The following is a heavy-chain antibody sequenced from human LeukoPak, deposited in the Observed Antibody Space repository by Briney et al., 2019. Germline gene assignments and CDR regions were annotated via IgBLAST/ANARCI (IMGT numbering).Heavy chain of an antibody. CDR1: GGSISSYY. J-gene: IGHJ4*02. D-gene: IGHD1-26*01. Sequence: SETLSLTCTVSGGSISSYYWSWIRQPPGKGLEGIGYIYYSGSTNYNPSLKSRVTISVDTSKNQFSLKLSSVTAADTAVYYCASGVGATRYYFDYWGQGTLVTVSS. CDR3: ASGVGATRYYFDY. V-gene: IGHV4-59*01. CDR2: IYYSGST.